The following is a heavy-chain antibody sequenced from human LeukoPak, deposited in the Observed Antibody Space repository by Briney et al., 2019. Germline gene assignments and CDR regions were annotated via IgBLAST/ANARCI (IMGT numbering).Heavy chain of an antibody. CDR2: IFTSGGS. V-gene: IGHV4-4*07. Sequence: PSETLSLTCSVSGGSISTFYWSWVRQPAGKGLEWIGRIFTSGGSNYNPSLESRITMSVDTSKNEISLKLTSVTAADTAVYYCARGLYYFDTSGYSGNWYFDLWGRDTLVTVSA. CDR3: ARGLYYFDTSGYSGNWYFDL. D-gene: IGHD3-22*01. CDR1: GGSISTFY. J-gene: IGHJ2*01.